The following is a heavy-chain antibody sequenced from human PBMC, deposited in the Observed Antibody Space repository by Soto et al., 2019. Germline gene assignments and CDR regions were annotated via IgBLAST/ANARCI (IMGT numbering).Heavy chain of an antibody. D-gene: IGHD3-16*01. CDR1: GYTFTRYG. J-gene: IGHJ6*02. CDR3: AMVDVYVTPSPQDV. V-gene: IGHV1-18*01. CDR2: INTYNGNT. Sequence: QVQLVQSGAEVKNPGASVKVSCKASGYTFTRYGIGWARQAPGQGLEWMGWINTYNGNTNYAQNVQGRVTLTTDTPXSTAYMELRGLRSNDTAIYYCAMVDVYVTPSPQDVWGQGTTVIVSS.